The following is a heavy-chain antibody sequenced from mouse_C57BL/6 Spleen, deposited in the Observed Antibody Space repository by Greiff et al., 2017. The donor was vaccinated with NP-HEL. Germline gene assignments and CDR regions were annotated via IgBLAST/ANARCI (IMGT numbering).Heavy chain of an antibody. CDR1: GYTFTSYT. CDR3: ASRTVVATDYFDD. D-gene: IGHD1-1*01. V-gene: IGHV1-4*01. Sequence: QVQLQQSGAELARPGASVKMSCKASGYTFTSYTMHWVKQRPGPGLEWIGYIHPSCGYTKYIQTFMDHATLTADKSSSTAYMQLSSLTSEDSAVYYCASRTVVATDYFDDWGQGTTLTVSS. CDR2: IHPSCGYT. J-gene: IGHJ2*01.